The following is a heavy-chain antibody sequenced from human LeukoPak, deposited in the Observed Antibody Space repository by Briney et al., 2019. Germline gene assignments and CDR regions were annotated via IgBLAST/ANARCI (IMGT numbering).Heavy chain of an antibody. J-gene: IGHJ4*02. CDR2: ISNVGTT. CDR1: GFTFTTYA. Sequence: GGSLRLSCAASGFTFTTYAMSWVRQAPGKGLEWVSSISNVGTTYYADSVKGRFTISRDNSKDTVYLQMNSLRAEDTAVYHCAQGASPDCWGQGTRVTVSS. CDR3: AQGASPDC. V-gene: IGHV3-23*01.